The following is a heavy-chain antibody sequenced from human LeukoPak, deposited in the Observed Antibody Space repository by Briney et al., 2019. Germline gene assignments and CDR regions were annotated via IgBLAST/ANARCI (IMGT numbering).Heavy chain of an antibody. CDR3: ARGLNNRKSGRRFDIFEI. Sequence: SETLSLTCTVSGGSISTYYWTWIRQPPGKGLEWIAYVYYSGSTNYNPSLKSRVTISADMSKNQSSLRLSSVTAADTAVYYCARGLNNRKSGRRFDIFEIWGRGTMVTVPS. CDR1: GGSISTYY. CDR2: VYYSGST. V-gene: IGHV4-59*01. J-gene: IGHJ3*02. D-gene: IGHD1-14*01.